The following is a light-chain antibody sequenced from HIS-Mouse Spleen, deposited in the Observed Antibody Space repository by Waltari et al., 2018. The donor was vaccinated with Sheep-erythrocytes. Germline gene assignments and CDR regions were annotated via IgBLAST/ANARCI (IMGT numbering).Light chain of an antibody. CDR1: SSNIGNNA. CDR2: YDD. Sequence: QSVLTQPPSVSEAPRQRVTIPCSGSSSNIGNNAVNWYQQLPGKAPKLLIYYDDLLPSGCPDRFSDSKSGTSASLAISGLQSGDEADYYCAAWDDSLNGWVFCGGTKLTVL. J-gene: IGLJ3*02. V-gene: IGLV1-36*01. CDR3: AAWDDSLNGWV.